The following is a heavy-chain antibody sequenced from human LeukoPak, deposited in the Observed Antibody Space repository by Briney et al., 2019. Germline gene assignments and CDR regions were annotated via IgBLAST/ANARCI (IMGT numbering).Heavy chain of an antibody. CDR1: GFTFSSYA. D-gene: IGHD6-13*01. CDR3: AKVIESGSWRGYYFDY. CDR2: ISGSGGST. Sequence: GGSLRLSCAASGFTFSSYAMSWVRQAPGKGLEWVSAISGSGGSTYYADSVKGRFTISRDNSKNTLYLQMNSLRAEDTAVYHCAKVIESGSWRGYYFDYWGQGTLVTVSS. J-gene: IGHJ4*02. V-gene: IGHV3-23*01.